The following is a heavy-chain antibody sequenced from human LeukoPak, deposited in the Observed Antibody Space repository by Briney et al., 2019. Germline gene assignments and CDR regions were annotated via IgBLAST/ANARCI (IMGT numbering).Heavy chain of an antibody. D-gene: IGHD5-24*01. V-gene: IGHV4-59*01. CDR3: ARSGYNYLRYFDY. CDR2: VSYSGST. CDR1: GGSITTY. J-gene: IGHJ4*02. Sequence: PSETLSLTCTVSGGSITTYWSWIRQPPGKGLEWIGYVSYSGSTNYNPSLKSRVTISIDTSKNQFSLKLSSVTAADTAVYYCARSGYNYLRYFDYWGQGTLVTVSS.